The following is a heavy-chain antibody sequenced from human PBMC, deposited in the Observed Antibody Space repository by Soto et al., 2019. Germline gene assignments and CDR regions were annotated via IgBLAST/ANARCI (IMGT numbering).Heavy chain of an antibody. CDR3: ARYLRIVRGFNYYYGMDV. D-gene: IGHD3-22*01. CDR1: GYTFTSYY. CDR2: INPSGGST. V-gene: IGHV1-46*01. J-gene: IGHJ6*02. Sequence: PSVKVSCKASGYTFTSYYMHWVRQAPGQGLEWMGIINPSGGSTSYAQKFQGRVTMTRDTSTSTVYMELSSLRSEDTAVYYCARYLRIVRGFNYYYGMDVWGQGTTVTVSS.